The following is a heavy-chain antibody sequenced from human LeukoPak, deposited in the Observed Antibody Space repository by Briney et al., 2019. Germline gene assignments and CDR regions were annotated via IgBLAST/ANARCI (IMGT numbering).Heavy chain of an antibody. Sequence: ASVKVSCKASGYPFTSYGISWVRQAPGQGLEWMGWISAYNGNTNYAQKLQGRVTMTTDTSSTTAYMELRSLRSDDTALYFCARGDDILTGYFRGFDYWGQGTLVTVSS. CDR1: GYPFTSYG. V-gene: IGHV1-18*01. D-gene: IGHD3-9*01. CDR3: ARGDDILTGYFRGFDY. J-gene: IGHJ4*02. CDR2: ISAYNGNT.